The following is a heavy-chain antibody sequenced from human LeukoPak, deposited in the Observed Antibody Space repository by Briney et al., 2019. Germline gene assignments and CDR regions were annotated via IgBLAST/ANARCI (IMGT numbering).Heavy chain of an antibody. CDR1: GYTFTSYA. V-gene: IGHV1-18*01. D-gene: IGHD3-22*01. Sequence: GASVKVSCKASGYTFTSYAMNWVRQAPGQGLEWMGWISAYNDNTNYAQKLQGRVTMTTDTSTSTAYMELRSLRSDDTAVYYCASLKNYYDSSGYLVTDAFDIWGQGTMVTVSS. CDR2: ISAYNDNT. J-gene: IGHJ3*02. CDR3: ASLKNYYDSSGYLVTDAFDI.